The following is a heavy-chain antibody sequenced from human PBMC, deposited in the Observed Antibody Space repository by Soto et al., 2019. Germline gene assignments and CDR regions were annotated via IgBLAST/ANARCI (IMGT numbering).Heavy chain of an antibody. CDR1: GGSFSGYY. CDR2: INHSGST. V-gene: IGHV4-34*01. D-gene: IGHD3-9*01. CDR3: AREYKRDYTVVRYFDDGTIGATDY. Sequence: SETLSLTCAVYGGSFSGYYWSWIRQPPGKGLEWIGEINHSGSTNYNPSLKSRVTISVDTSKNQFSLKLSSVTAADTAVYYCAREYKRDYTVVRYFDDGTIGATDYWGQGTLVTVSS. J-gene: IGHJ4*02.